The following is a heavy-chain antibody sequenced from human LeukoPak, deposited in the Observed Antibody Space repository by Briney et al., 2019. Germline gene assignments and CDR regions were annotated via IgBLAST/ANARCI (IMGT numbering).Heavy chain of an antibody. D-gene: IGHD6-13*01. CDR3: AREASSSWAYCDL. CDR1: GFTFSSYG. Sequence: GRSLRLSCAASGFTFSSYGMHWVRQAPGKGLEWVAVISYDGSNKYYADSVKGRFTISRDNSKNTLYLQMNSLRAEDTAVYYCAREASSSWAYCDLWGQGTLVTVSS. J-gene: IGHJ4*02. CDR2: ISYDGSNK. V-gene: IGHV3-30*03.